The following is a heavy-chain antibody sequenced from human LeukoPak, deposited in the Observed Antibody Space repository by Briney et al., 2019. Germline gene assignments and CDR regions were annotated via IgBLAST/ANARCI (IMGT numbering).Heavy chain of an antibody. Sequence: PGGSLRLSCAAFGFTFSSYAMGWVRQAPGKGLEWVSAISGSGGDTYYADSVKVRFTFSRDNSKNTLYLQMNSLRPEDTALYYCAKAVWFGEFDYYFFGLDVWGQGTTVTVSS. V-gene: IGHV3-23*01. CDR1: GFTFSSYA. CDR3: AKAVWFGEFDYYFFGLDV. J-gene: IGHJ6*02. CDR2: ISGSGGDT. D-gene: IGHD3-10*01.